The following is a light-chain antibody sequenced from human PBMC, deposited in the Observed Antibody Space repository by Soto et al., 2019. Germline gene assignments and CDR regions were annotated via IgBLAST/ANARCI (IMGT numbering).Light chain of an antibody. J-gene: IGKJ4*01. CDR3: QQYGSTPQGT. V-gene: IGKV3-20*01. CDR1: QSVSSSN. CDR2: GAS. Sequence: EIVMTQSPGTLSLSPGERATLSCRASQSVSSSNLAWYQQKPGKAPRLLIYGASSRATGITDMFSGSGSGTDFTLTISRLEPEDYAVYICQQYGSTPQGTFGGGTKVEIK.